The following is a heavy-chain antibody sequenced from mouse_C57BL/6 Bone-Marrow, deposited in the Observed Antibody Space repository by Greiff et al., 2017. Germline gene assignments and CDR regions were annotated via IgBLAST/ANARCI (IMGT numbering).Heavy chain of an antibody. J-gene: IGHJ1*03. D-gene: IGHD1-1*01. CDR2: IYPGSGST. CDR3: AGYYYGSSSFDV. Sequence: QVQLQQPGAELVKPGASVKMSCKASGYTFTSYWITWVKQRPGQGLEWIGDIYPGSGSTNYNEKFKSKATLTVDTSSSTAYMQLSSLTSEDSAVYYCAGYYYGSSSFDVWGTGTTVTVSS. CDR1: GYTFTSYW. V-gene: IGHV1-55*01.